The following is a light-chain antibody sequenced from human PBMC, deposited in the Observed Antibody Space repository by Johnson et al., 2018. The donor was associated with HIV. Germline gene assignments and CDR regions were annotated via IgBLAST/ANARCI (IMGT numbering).Light chain of an antibody. CDR2: ENH. CDR3: GTWDSSLSLFV. Sequence: QSILTQPPSVSAAPGQKVTISCSGSSSNIGNNFVSWYQEFPGAAPKLLIYENHKRPSGIPDRFSGSKSGTSATLGITGLQTGDEADYYCGTWDSSLSLFVCGTGTKVTVL. CDR1: SSNIGNNF. J-gene: IGLJ1*01. V-gene: IGLV1-51*02.